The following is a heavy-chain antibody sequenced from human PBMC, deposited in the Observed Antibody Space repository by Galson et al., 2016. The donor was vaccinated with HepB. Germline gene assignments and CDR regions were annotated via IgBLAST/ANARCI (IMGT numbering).Heavy chain of an antibody. CDR3: ATYPHFDRSGCYRDF. Sequence: QSGAEVKKPGEPLKISCQGSGFTFTTYWIGWVRQLPGKGLEWLGVIYPDASETRYSQSFEGQVTISADKSIRTVYLELSSLKATDTAMYYCATYPHFDRSGCYRDFWGLGTMVFVSS. J-gene: IGHJ4*02. V-gene: IGHV5-51*01. CDR1: GFTFTTYW. CDR2: IYPDASET. D-gene: IGHD3-22*01.